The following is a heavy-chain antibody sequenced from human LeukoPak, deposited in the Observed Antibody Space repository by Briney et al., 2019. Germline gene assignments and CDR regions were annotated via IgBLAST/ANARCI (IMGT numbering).Heavy chain of an antibody. CDR3: ARDRGRVNWFDP. D-gene: IGHD3-16*01. Sequence: GGSLRLSCAASGFTFSSCGMHWVRQAPGKGLEWVAVIWYDGSNKYYADSVMGRFTISRDNSKNTLYLQMNSLRAEDTAVYYCARDRGRVNWFDPWGQGTLVTVSS. V-gene: IGHV3-33*01. CDR2: IWYDGSNK. CDR1: GFTFSSCG. J-gene: IGHJ5*02.